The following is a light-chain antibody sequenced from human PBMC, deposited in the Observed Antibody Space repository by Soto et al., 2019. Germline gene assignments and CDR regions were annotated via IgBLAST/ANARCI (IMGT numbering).Light chain of an antibody. CDR1: QSVNSN. CDR2: GAS. Sequence: EIVMTQSPATLSVSPGERAALSCRASQSVNSNFAWYQQKPGPAPRLLIYGASTRATDIPARFSGSGSGSEFTLTISSLQSEDFAVYYCQQYNNWPYTFGQGTKLEIK. CDR3: QQYNNWPYT. J-gene: IGKJ2*01. V-gene: IGKV3-15*01.